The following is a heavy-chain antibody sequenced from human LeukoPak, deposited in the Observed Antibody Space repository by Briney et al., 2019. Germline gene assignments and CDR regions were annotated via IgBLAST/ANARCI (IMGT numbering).Heavy chain of an antibody. Sequence: ASVRVSCKASGYTFTGYYMHWVRQAPGQGLEWMGWINPNSGGTNYAQKFQGRVTMTRDKSISTAYLQWSSLKASDTAMYYCARVFYDSSGYYFLNAFDIWGQGTMATVSS. V-gene: IGHV1-2*02. CDR3: ARVFYDSSGYYFLNAFDI. J-gene: IGHJ3*02. D-gene: IGHD3-22*01. CDR1: GYTFTGYY. CDR2: INPNSGGT.